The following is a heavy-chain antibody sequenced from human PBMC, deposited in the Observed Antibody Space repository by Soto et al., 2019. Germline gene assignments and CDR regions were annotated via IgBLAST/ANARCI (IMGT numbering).Heavy chain of an antibody. CDR3: TTEWITMIVVVDY. J-gene: IGHJ4*02. CDR2: IKSKTDGGTT. Sequence: EVQLVESGGGLVKPGGSLRLSCAASGFTFSNAWMSWVRQAPGKGLEWVGRIKSKTDGGTTDYAAPVKGRFTISRDDSKNTLYLQMNSLKTEDTAVYYCTTEWITMIVVVDYWGQGTLVTVSS. CDR1: GFTFSNAW. D-gene: IGHD3-22*01. V-gene: IGHV3-15*01.